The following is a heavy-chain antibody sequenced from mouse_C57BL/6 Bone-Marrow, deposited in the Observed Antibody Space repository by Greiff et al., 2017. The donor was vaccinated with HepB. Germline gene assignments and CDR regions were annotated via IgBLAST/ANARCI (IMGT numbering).Heavy chain of an antibody. CDR1: GYAFSSYW. CDR2: IYPGDGDT. Sequence: VHLVESGAELVKPGASVKISCKASGYAFSSYWMNWVKQRPGKGLEWIGQIYPGDGDTNYNGKFKGKATLTADKSSSTAYMQRSSLTSEDSAVYFCARAADVNCLIAYWGQGTRVTVSA. CDR3: ARAADVNCLIAY. V-gene: IGHV1-80*01. D-gene: IGHD2-1*01. J-gene: IGHJ3*01.